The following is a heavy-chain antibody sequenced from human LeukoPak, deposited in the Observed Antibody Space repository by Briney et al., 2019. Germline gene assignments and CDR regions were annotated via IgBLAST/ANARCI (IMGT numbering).Heavy chain of an antibody. CDR3: ARGNTVTTPYYYYYYMDV. Sequence: SETLSLTCTVSGGSISSYYWSWIRQPPGKGLEWVGYIYYSGSTNYNPSLKSRVTISVDTSKNQFSLKLSSVTAADTAVYYCARGNTVTTPYYYYYYMDVWGKGTTVTVSS. V-gene: IGHV4-59*01. CDR1: GGSISSYY. D-gene: IGHD4-11*01. CDR2: IYYSGST. J-gene: IGHJ6*03.